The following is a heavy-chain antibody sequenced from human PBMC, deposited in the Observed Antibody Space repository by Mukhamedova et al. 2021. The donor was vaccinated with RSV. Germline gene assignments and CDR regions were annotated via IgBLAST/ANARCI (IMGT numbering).Heavy chain of an antibody. Sequence: SMNWVRQAPGKGLEWVSSISPSSNYIYYADSVKGRFTISRDHAKSSLDLQMNSLRAEDTAVYYCVRNVPSYYMAVWGEGTTLTVS. CDR1: S. D-gene: IGHD1-1*01. V-gene: IGHV3-21*01. CDR2: ISPSSNYI. J-gene: IGHJ6*03. CDR3: VRNVPSYYMAV.